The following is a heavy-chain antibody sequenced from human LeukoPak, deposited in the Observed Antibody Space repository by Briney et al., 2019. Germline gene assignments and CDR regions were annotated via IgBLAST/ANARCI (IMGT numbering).Heavy chain of an antibody. J-gene: IGHJ4*02. CDR1: GASISGSGYY. CDR2: IYYSGST. V-gene: IGHV4-39*01. Sequence: SETLSLTCAVSGASISGSGYYLGWIRQPPGKGLEWIGNIYYSGSTYYNASLQSRVTISIDTSKNQVSLRLNSVTAADTAMYYCVKSGGYGLIDCWGQGTLVTVSS. CDR3: VKSGGYGLIDC. D-gene: IGHD1-26*01.